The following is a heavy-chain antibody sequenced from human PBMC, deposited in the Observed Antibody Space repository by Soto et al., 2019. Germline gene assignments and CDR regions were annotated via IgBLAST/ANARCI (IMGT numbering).Heavy chain of an antibody. D-gene: IGHD2-15*01. CDR3: ARHIGPSLGGYLDY. J-gene: IGHJ4*02. CDR1: GGSISSGGYS. Sequence: SETLSLTCAVSGGSISSGGYSWVWIRQPPGKGMKWIGSINYSGRTNYNPSVKSRVTMSVDTSKNQFSLKLSSVTAADTAVYYCARHIGPSLGGYLDYWGQGALVTVSS. CDR2: INYSGRT. V-gene: IGHV4-39*01.